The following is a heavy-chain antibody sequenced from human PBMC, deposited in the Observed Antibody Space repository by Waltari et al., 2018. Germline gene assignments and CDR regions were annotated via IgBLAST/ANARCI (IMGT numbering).Heavy chain of an antibody. CDR1: GGSISSSSYY. J-gene: IGHJ4*02. D-gene: IGHD2-15*01. CDR3: AIGWGGGSSQFLVD. V-gene: IGHV4-39*07. CDR2: IYYSGST. Sequence: QLQLQESGPGLVKPSETLSLTCTVSGGSISSSSYYWGWIRQPPGKGLEWIGSIYYSGSTYYNPSLKSRVTISVDTSKNQFSLKRSSVTAADTAVYYCAIGWGGGSSQFLVDWGQGTLVTVSS.